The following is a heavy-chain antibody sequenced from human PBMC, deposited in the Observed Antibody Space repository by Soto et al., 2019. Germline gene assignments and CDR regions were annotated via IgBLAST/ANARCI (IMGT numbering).Heavy chain of an antibody. CDR2: IYYSGST. D-gene: IGHD4-17*01. CDR3: ARVTVTNVFDY. J-gene: IGHJ4*02. V-gene: IGHV4-31*03. Sequence: SETLSLTCTVSGGSISSGGYYWSWIRQHPGKGLAWIGYIYYSGSTYYNPSLTSRVTISVDTSKNQFSLKLSSVTAADTAVYYCARVTVTNVFDYWGQGTLVTVSS. CDR1: GGSISSGGYY.